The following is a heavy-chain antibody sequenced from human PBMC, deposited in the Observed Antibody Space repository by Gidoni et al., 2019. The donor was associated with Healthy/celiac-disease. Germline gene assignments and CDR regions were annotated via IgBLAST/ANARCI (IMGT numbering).Heavy chain of an antibody. J-gene: IGHJ4*02. CDR1: GFTFSSYA. CDR3: ARVRRYCSGGSCYSPLGY. CDR2: ISSSGSTI. Sequence: EVQLVESGGGLVQPGGSLRLSCAASGFTFSSYAMNWVRQAPGKGLEWVSYISSSGSTIYYADSVKGRFTISRDNAKNSLYLQMNSLRAEDTAVYYCARVRRYCSGGSCYSPLGYWGQGTLVTVSS. V-gene: IGHV3-48*03. D-gene: IGHD2-15*01.